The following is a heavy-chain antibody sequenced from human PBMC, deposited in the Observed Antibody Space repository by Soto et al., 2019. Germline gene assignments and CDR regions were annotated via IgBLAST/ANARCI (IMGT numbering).Heavy chain of an antibody. J-gene: IGHJ6*02. Sequence: GGSLRLSCAASGFTFSSYGIHWVRQAPGKGLEWVAVIWYDGSNKYYADSVKGRFTISRDNSKNTLYLQMNSLRAEDTAVYYCARGPRVTIFGVVTTRYYYYYGMDVWGQGTTVTVSS. CDR1: GFTFSSYG. CDR3: ARGPRVTIFGVVTTRYYYYYGMDV. CDR2: IWYDGSNK. D-gene: IGHD3-3*01. V-gene: IGHV3-33*01.